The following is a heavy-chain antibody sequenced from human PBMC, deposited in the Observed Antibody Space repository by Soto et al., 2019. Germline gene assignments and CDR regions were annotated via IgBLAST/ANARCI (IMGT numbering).Heavy chain of an antibody. CDR3: ARAVAGQTINYYYYMDV. CDR2: INHIGST. J-gene: IGHJ6*03. Sequence: SETLSLTCTVSGGSISTRSSYWGWIRQPPGKGLEWIGRINHIGSTNYNPSLKSRVAISVDTSKNQFSLKLSSVTAADTAVYYCARAVAGQTINYYYYMDVWGKGTTVTVSS. D-gene: IGHD6-19*01. V-gene: IGHV4-39*07. CDR1: GGSISTRSSY.